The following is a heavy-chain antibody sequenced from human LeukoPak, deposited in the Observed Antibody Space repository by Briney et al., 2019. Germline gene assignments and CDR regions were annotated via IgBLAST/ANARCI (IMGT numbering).Heavy chain of an antibody. CDR3: ASQLGYGSGTYYNKLFDY. D-gene: IGHD3-10*01. J-gene: IGHJ4*02. V-gene: IGHV4-39*01. CDR1: GGSISSTSYY. Sequence: SETLSLTCTVSGGSISSTSYYWGWIRQPPGEGLEWIGSIYYSGTTYYNPSLKSRVTISLDTSQNQFSLRLTSVTAADTAVYYCASQLGYGSGTYYNKLFDYWGQGTLVTVSS. CDR2: IYYSGTT.